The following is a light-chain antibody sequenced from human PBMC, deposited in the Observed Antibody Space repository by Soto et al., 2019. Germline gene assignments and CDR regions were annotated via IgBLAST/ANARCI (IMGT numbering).Light chain of an antibody. CDR1: QSVSSSY. J-gene: IGKJ4*01. Sequence: ESVFTQSPGTLSLSPGERATLSCRASQSVSSSYLAWYQQKPGQAPRLLIYGASSRATGIPDRFSGSGSGTDFTFTISRLEPEDFAVYYCQQYGSSSLTFGGGTKVDIK. CDR2: GAS. V-gene: IGKV3-20*01. CDR3: QQYGSSSLT.